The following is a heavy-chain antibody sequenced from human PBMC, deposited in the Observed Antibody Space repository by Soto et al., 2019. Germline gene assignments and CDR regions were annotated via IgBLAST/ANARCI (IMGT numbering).Heavy chain of an antibody. J-gene: IGHJ4*02. CDR3: AHSTIWGSYRSPFHS. V-gene: IGHV2-5*02. D-gene: IGHD3-16*02. Sequence: QITLKESGPTLVKPTQTLTLTCAFSGFSLNITGMGVGWIRQPPGKALEWLALIYWDDDRRYSPSLKSRLTISSATSKAQVVLTMTNMDPVDTATYYCAHSTIWGSYRSPFHSWGQGTLVTVSS. CDR1: GFSLNITGMG. CDR2: IYWDDDR.